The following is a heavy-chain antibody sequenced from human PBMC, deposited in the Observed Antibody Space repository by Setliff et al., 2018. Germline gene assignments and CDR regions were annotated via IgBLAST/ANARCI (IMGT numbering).Heavy chain of an antibody. CDR2: ISSSGGST. J-gene: IGHJ4*02. V-gene: IGHV3-23*01. CDR1: GFTFSSNA. CDR3: AKVVTYYYESSGFYYGTNYVDC. D-gene: IGHD3-22*01. Sequence: SCAASGFTFSSNAMTWVRQAPGKGLEWVSAISSSGGSTFYADSVKGRFTISRDNSKNTLYLQMNSLRAEDTAVYYCAKVVTYYYESSGFYYGTNYVDCWGQGTLVTVS.